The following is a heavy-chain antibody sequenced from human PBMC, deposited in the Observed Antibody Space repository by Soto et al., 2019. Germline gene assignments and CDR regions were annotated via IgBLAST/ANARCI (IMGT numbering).Heavy chain of an antibody. CDR3: ASSYDSSGYYWSAFDI. V-gene: IGHV5-51*01. CDR2: IYPGDSDT. Sequence: GESLKISCNGSGYSFTIYWIGWVRQMPGKGLEWMGIIYPGDSDTRYSPSFQGQVTISADKSISTAYLQWSSLKASDTAMYYCASSYDSSGYYWSAFDIWGQGTMVTVSS. J-gene: IGHJ3*02. D-gene: IGHD3-22*01. CDR1: GYSFTIYW.